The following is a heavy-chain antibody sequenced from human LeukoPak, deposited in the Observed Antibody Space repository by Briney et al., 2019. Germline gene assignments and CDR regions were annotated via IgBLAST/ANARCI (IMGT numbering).Heavy chain of an antibody. CDR1: GFTFSSYS. CDR3: ARADWDTPMIDY. D-gene: IGHD5-18*01. V-gene: IGHV3-21*01. J-gene: IGHJ4*02. Sequence: PGGPLRLSCAASGFTFSSYSMNWVRQAPGKGLEWASSISSSSSYIYYADSVKGRFTISRDNAKNSLYLQMNSLRAEDTAVYYCARADWDTPMIDYWGQGTLVTVSS. CDR2: ISSSSSYI.